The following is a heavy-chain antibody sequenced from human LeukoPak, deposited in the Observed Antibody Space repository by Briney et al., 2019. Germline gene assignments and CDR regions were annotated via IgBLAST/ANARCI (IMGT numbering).Heavy chain of an antibody. J-gene: IGHJ1*01. D-gene: IGHD3-22*01. CDR3: AREAYDSSGHRYFQH. CDR1: GGSISSGAYF. Sequence: PSQALSLTCTVSGGSISSGAYFWRWIRQHPGKGLDWIGFIYYSGTTYYDPSLESRVIISVDTYKNQFSLKLSSVTAADTAVYYCAREAYDSSGHRYFQHWGQGTLVTVSS. V-gene: IGHV4-31*03. CDR2: IYYSGTT.